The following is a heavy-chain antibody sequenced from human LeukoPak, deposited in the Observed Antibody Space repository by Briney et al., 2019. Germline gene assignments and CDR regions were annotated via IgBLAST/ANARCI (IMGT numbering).Heavy chain of an antibody. J-gene: IGHJ6*02. CDR3: VKLLIPLYSDSGMDV. CDR2: ISGSSSTT. D-gene: IGHD2-15*01. V-gene: IGHV3-23*01. CDR1: GFTFSTYF. Sequence: GGSLRLSCAASGFTFSTYFMSWVRQAPGKGLEWVSPISGSSSTTYYADSVKGRFTISRDNSKNTLYLQMNSLRAEDTAIYYCVKLLIPLYSDSGMDVWGQGTTVTVSS.